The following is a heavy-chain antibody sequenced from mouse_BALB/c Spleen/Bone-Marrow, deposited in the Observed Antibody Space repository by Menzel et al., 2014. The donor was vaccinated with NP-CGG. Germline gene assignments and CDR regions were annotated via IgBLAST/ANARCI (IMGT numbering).Heavy chain of an antibody. CDR3: ARSVYYGSSYVDY. CDR1: GYSITSDYA. Sequence: EVKLVELGPGLVKPSQSLSLTCTVTGYSITSDYAWNWIRQFPGNKLEWMGYISYSGSTSYNPSLKSRISITRDTSKNQFFLQLNSVTTEDTATYYCARSVYYGSSYVDYWGQGTTLTVSS. CDR2: ISYSGST. J-gene: IGHJ2*01. D-gene: IGHD1-1*01. V-gene: IGHV3-2*02.